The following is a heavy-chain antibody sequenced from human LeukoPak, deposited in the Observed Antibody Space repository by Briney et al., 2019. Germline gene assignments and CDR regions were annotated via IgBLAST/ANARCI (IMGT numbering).Heavy chain of an antibody. D-gene: IGHD3-10*01. V-gene: IGHV4-59*03. J-gene: IGHJ4*02. CDR1: GAALHNIF. CDR3: ATRPAETTWFGVFDY. CDR2: VSDSETT. Sequence: SQTLSPTCRLSGAALHNIFCSWIPQSPSPALRCFGDVSDSETTNYNPSLKSRVSMSVDTSKNEFSLRLSSVTAADTALYYCATRPAETTWFGVFDYWSRGTLVTVSS.